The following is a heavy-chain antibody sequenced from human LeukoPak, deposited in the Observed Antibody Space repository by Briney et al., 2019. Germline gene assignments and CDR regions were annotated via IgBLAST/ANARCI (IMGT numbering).Heavy chain of an antibody. D-gene: IGHD5-18*01. CDR2: IKQDGSEK. CDR1: GFTFSSYW. J-gene: IGHJ4*02. CDR3: ASAGYSYGYAGQGDY. Sequence: GSLRLSCAASGFTFSSYWMSWVRQAPGKGLEWVANIKQDGSEKYYVDSVKGRFTISRDNAKNSLYLQMNSLRAEDTAVYYCASAGYSYGYAGQGDYWGQGTLVTVSS. V-gene: IGHV3-7*01.